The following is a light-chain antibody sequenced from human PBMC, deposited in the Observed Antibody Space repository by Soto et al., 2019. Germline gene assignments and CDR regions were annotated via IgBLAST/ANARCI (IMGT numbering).Light chain of an antibody. CDR3: QQYNSYSST. CDR1: QSISSW. J-gene: IGKJ4*01. V-gene: IGKV1-5*01. Sequence: DIQMTQSPSTLSASVGDRVTITCRASQSISSWLAWYQQKPGKAPKLLIYDASSLESGVPSTFSGSGSGTAVTLTISSLQPDDFATYYCQQYNSYSSTFGRGTKVEIK. CDR2: DAS.